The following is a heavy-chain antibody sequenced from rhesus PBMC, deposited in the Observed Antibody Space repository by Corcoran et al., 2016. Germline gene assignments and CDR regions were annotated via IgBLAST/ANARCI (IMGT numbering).Heavy chain of an antibody. J-gene: IGHJ4*01. D-gene: IGHD1-20*01. Sequence: QVQLQESGPGLVKPSETLSLTCAVSGYSISSNYWSWIRQPPGKGLEWIGLIYGSSGSTFYNPSLKSRVTISTDTSKNRFSLKLSSVTAADTAVYYCAREGVAGTNYWGQGVLVTVSS. V-gene: IGHV4-147*01. CDR2: IYGSSGST. CDR3: AREGVAGTNY. CDR1: GYSISSNY.